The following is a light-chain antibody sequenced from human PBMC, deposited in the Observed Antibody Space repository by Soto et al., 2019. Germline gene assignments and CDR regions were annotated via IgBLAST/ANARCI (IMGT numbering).Light chain of an antibody. J-gene: IGLJ1*01. CDR1: TSNIGSNY. V-gene: IGLV1-47*01. Sequence: QSVLTQPPSASGTPGQGVTISCSGSTSNIGSNYVYWYQQPPGTAPKLLIYRNNQRPSGVPDRFSGSKSGTSASLAISGLRSDDEADYFCATWDDSMNGFYVFGNGTKFT. CDR2: RNN. CDR3: ATWDDSMNGFYV.